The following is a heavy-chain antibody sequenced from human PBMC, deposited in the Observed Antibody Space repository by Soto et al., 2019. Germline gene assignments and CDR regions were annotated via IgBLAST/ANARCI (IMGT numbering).Heavy chain of an antibody. CDR3: ARNGVGSIAARGSHFDY. Sequence: SETLSLTCTVSGGSISSGGYYWSWIRQHPGKGLEWIGYIYYSGSTNYNPSLKSRVTISVDTSKNQFSLKLSSVTAADTAVYYCARNGVGSIAARGSHFDYWGQGTLVTVSS. D-gene: IGHD6-6*01. CDR1: GGSISSGGYY. CDR2: IYYSGST. J-gene: IGHJ4*02. V-gene: IGHV4-61*08.